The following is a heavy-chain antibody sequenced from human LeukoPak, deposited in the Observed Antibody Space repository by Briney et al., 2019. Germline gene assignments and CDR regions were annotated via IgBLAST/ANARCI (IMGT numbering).Heavy chain of an antibody. D-gene: IGHD3-9*01. CDR3: ARGRATGRSGGDY. CDR2: ISSGSSSI. J-gene: IGHJ4*02. CDR1: GFTFSSCS. Sequence: GGSLRLSCAASGFTFSSCSMNWVRQAPGKGLEWVSYISSGSSSIYYADSVKGRFTISRDNAENSLYLQMNSLRNEDTAVYYCARGRATGRSGGDYWGQGTLVTVSS. V-gene: IGHV3-48*02.